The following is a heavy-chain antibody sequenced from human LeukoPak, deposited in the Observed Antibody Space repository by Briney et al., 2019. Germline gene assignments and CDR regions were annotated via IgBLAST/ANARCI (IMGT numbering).Heavy chain of an antibody. D-gene: IGHD3-22*01. Sequence: GGSLRLSCAASGFTFSSYSMNWVRQAPGKGLEWVSSISSSSSYIYYADSVKGRFTISRDNAKNSLYLQMNSLRAEDTAVYYCAREIKYYYASSGYLRFDCWGQGTLVTVSS. CDR1: GFTFSSYS. V-gene: IGHV3-21*01. CDR2: ISSSSSYI. CDR3: AREIKYYYASSGYLRFDC. J-gene: IGHJ4*02.